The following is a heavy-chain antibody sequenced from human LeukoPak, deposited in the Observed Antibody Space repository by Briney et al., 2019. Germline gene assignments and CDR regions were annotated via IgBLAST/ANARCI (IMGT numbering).Heavy chain of an antibody. CDR3: ARHEMRAFDI. D-gene: IGHD5-24*01. V-gene: IGHV4-34*01. CDR1: GGSFSGYY. Sequence: PSETLSLTCAVYGGSFSGYYWSWIRQPPGKGLEWIGEINHSGSTNYNPSLKSRVTISVDTSKNQFSLKLSSVTAADTAVYCCARHEMRAFDIWGQGTMVTVSS. J-gene: IGHJ3*02. CDR2: INHSGST.